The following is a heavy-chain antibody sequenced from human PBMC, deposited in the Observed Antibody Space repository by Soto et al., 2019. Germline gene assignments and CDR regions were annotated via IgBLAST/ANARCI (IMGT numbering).Heavy chain of an antibody. V-gene: IGHV1-18*01. CDR3: ARDTYYDILTGYSMVEYYYYGMDV. CDR1: GYTFTSYG. CDR2: ISAYNGNT. D-gene: IGHD3-9*01. Sequence: RASVKVSCKASGYTFTSYGISWVRQAPGQGLEWMGWISAYNGNTNYAQKLQGRVTMTTDTSTSTAYMELRSLRSDDTAVYYCARDTYYDILTGYSMVEYYYYGMDVWGQGTTVTVSS. J-gene: IGHJ6*02.